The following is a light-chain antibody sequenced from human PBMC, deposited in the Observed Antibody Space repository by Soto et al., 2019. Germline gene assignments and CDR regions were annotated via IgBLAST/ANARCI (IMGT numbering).Light chain of an antibody. CDR2: EVS. CDR1: SSDVGSHNF. J-gene: IGLJ2*01. V-gene: IGLV2-23*02. CDR3: YSYVGSIS. Sequence: QPVLTQPASVSGSPGQSITISCTGTSSDVGSHNFVSWYQQHPGKAPELMIYEVSKRPSGVSNRFSGSKSGNTASLTISGLQAEDEADYYCYSYVGSISFGGGTQLTVL.